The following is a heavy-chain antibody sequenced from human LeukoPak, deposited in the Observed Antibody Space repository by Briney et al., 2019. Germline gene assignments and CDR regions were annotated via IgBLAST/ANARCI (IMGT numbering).Heavy chain of an antibody. Sequence: GGSLRPSCAASGFTFSSYWMHWVRQAPGKGLVWVSRINTDGSTTTYADSVKGRFAISRDNAKSTLYLHTNSLRAEDTAEYFCARDFFVSGESFFGSWGQGTLVTVSS. CDR1: GFTFSSYW. D-gene: IGHD3-10*01. J-gene: IGHJ5*01. V-gene: IGHV3-74*01. CDR3: ARDFFVSGESFFGS. CDR2: INTDGSTT.